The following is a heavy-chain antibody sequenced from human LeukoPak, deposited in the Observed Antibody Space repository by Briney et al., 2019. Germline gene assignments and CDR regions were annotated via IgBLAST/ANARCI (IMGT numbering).Heavy chain of an antibody. CDR1: GFTFSSFV. D-gene: IGHD2-8*02. CDR2: ISGSGVYK. J-gene: IGHJ4*02. Sequence: GESLKISCAASGFTFSSFVMSWVRQAPGKGLEWVSSISGSGVYKYYTDSVKGRFTISRDNSKNTLYVQMNSLRAEDTAVYYCAKVSCTGGTCSSFDYWVQGTLATVSS. CDR3: AKVSCTGGTCSSFDY. V-gene: IGHV3-23*01.